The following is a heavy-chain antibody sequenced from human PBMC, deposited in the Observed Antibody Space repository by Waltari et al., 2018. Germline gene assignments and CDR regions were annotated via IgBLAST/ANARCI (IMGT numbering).Heavy chain of an antibody. D-gene: IGHD6-25*01. CDR3: ARDSLATGYWYFDQ. CDR2: IKQDGSET. Sequence: EVQLVESGGGLVQPGGSLKLSCAASGFIFSNYWMRWVRQAPGKGREWVASIKQDGSETKFVESLKGRFTISRDNTENSMYLQMDSLRAEDTAHYYCARDSLATGYWYFDQWGRGTLVTVSS. CDR1: GFIFSNYW. V-gene: IGHV3-7*01. J-gene: IGHJ2*01.